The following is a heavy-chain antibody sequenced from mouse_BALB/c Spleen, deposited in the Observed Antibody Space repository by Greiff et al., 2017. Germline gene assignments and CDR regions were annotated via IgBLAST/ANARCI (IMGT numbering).Heavy chain of an antibody. J-gene: IGHJ4*01. Sequence: EVHLVESGGGLVQPGGSLKLSCAASGFTFSDYYMYWVRQTPEKRLEWVATISDGGSYTYYPDSVKGRFTISRDNAKNNLYLQMSSLKSEDTAMYYCARGYYYAMDYWGQGTSVTVSS. CDR3: ARGYYYAMDY. CDR2: ISDGGSYT. CDR1: GFTFSDYY. V-gene: IGHV5-4*02. D-gene: IGHD2-12*01.